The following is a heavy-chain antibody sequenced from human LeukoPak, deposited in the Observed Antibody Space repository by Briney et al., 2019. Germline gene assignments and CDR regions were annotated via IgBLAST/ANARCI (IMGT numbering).Heavy chain of an antibody. V-gene: IGHV4-59*01. CDR2: IYYSGST. CDR1: GGSISSYY. J-gene: IGHJ4*02. D-gene: IGHD2-15*01. Sequence: SETLSLTXTVSGGSISSYYWSWIRQPPGKGVEWIGYIYYSGSTNYNPSLKSRVTISVDTSKNQFSLKLSSVTAADTAVYYCARDSVDFFDYWGQGTLVTVSS. CDR3: ARDSVDFFDY.